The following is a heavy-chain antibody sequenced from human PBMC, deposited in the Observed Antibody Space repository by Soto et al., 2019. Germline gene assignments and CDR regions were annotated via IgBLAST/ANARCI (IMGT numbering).Heavy chain of an antibody. D-gene: IGHD3-22*01. CDR3: ARGFHYYDSSGYAASYYFDY. Sequence: PSETLSLTCTVSGGSISSYYWSWIRQPPGKGLEWIGYIYYSGSTNYNPSLKSRVTISVDTSKNQFSLKLSSVTAADTAVYYCARGFHYYDSSGYAASYYFDYWGQGTLVTVSS. V-gene: IGHV4-59*01. CDR1: GGSISSYY. CDR2: IYYSGST. J-gene: IGHJ4*02.